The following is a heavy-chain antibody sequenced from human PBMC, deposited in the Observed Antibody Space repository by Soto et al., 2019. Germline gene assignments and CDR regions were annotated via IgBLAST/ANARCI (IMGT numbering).Heavy chain of an antibody. CDR2: ISDDSSYI. J-gene: IGHJ1*01. CDR3: ATPYYFNH. V-gene: IGHV3-21*06. D-gene: IGHD3-16*01. Sequence: VGSLRLSCEASGFMFSAYTMNWVRQAPGKGLEWLSSISDDSSYIDYADSLRGRFTVSRDNARNSLYLQIDSLRVEDTAVYYCATPYYFNHWGPGTLVTVSS. CDR1: GFMFSAYT.